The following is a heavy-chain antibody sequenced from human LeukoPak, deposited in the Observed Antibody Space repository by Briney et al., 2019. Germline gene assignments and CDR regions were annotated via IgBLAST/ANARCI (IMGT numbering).Heavy chain of an antibody. CDR3: ASVDTAMVTLDY. V-gene: IGHV1-69*01. CDR2: IIPIFGTA. J-gene: IGHJ4*02. Sequence: ASVKVSCKASGGTFISYAISWVRQAPGQGLEWMGGIIPIFGTANYAQKFKGRVTITADESTSTAYMELSSLRSEDTAVYYCASVDTAMVTLDYWGQGTLVTVSS. D-gene: IGHD5-18*01. CDR1: GGTFISYA.